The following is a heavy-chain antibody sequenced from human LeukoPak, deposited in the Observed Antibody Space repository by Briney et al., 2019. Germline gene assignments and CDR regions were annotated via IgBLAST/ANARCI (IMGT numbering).Heavy chain of an antibody. Sequence: GGSLRLSCAASGFNFSDYYMSWIRQAPGKGLEWVSYISSSGFSTYYAGSVKGRFTISRDNARNSLYLQINSLAPEDTALYYCARGKRRFDYWGHGTLVSVSS. V-gene: IGHV3-11*01. CDR3: ARGKRRFDY. CDR2: ISSSGFST. CDR1: GFNFSDYY. J-gene: IGHJ4*01.